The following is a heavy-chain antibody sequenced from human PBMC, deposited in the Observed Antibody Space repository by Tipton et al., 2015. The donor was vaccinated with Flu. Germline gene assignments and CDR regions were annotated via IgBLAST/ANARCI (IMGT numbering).Heavy chain of an antibody. V-gene: IGHV4-39*07. CDR2: IYYSGTT. CDR3: ARDLWNDRRAYYYYGVDV. J-gene: IGHJ6*02. D-gene: IGHD1-1*01. Sequence: TLSLTCTVSGDSISTTIYYWGWVRQPPGKGLEWIGSIYYSGTTYCNPSLKSRVTTSVDSSKNEFSLTLASLTAADTAVYYCARDLWNDRRAYYYYGVDVWGQGTTVTVSS. CDR1: GDSISTTIYY.